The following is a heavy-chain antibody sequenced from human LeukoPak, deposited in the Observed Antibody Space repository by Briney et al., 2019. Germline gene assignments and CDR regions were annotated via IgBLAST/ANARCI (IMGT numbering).Heavy chain of an antibody. CDR1: GFTFSSYA. V-gene: IGHV3-7*01. D-gene: IGHD3-22*01. J-gene: IGHJ4*02. CDR3: ARGEAYYYDSSGYYRRMYFDY. CDR2: IKQDGSEK. Sequence: QPGGSLRLSCAASGFTFSSYAMSWVRQAPGKGLEWVANIKQDGSEKYYVDSVKGRFTISRDNAKNSLYLQMNSLRAEDTAVYYCARGEAYYYDSSGYYRRMYFDYWGQGTLVTVSS.